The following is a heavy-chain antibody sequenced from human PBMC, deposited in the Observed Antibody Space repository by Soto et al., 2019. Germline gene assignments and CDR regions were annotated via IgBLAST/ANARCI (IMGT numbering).Heavy chain of an antibody. CDR2: IIPLFGTA. Sequence: ASVKVSCKASGGTFSSYAISWVRQAPGQGLEWMGGIIPLFGTANYAKKFQGKVTITADKSTSPAYMELSSLRSEDTAVYYCAGGYSYGSYYYYYYGMDVWGQGTTVTVSS. CDR3: AGGYSYGSYYYYYYGMDV. D-gene: IGHD5-18*01. CDR1: GGTFSSYA. V-gene: IGHV1-69*06. J-gene: IGHJ6*02.